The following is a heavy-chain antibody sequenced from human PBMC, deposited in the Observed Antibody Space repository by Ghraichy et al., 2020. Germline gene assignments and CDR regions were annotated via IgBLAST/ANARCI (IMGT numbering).Heavy chain of an antibody. CDR3: VREDYGNYFYYYGLDV. Sequence: SETLSLTCTVSAGSISNYFWTWIRQPAGKRLEWIGRIYGSGSTNYNPSLKSRVTMSLDMSKNQFSLNLNSVTAADTAVYYCVREDYGNYFYYYGLDVWGQGTSVTVSS. CDR1: AGSISNYF. J-gene: IGHJ6*02. V-gene: IGHV4-4*07. CDR2: IYGSGST. D-gene: IGHD4-11*01.